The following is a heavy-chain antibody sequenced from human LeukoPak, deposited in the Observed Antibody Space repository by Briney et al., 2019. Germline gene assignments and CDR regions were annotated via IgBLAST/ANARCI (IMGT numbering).Heavy chain of an antibody. V-gene: IGHV3-48*03. D-gene: IGHD3-22*01. CDR2: ITTSGTTI. CDR1: RCTRSNYE. J-gene: IGHJ3*02. Sequence: GGALTLSCACSRCTRSNYEMHWVRQAASKGGAGVSYITTSGTTIHYADSVKGRFTISRDNAKNSMYLQMNSLRAEDTAVYYCAGEGDTIVVVQDAFDIWGQGTMVTVSS. CDR3: AGEGDTIVVVQDAFDI.